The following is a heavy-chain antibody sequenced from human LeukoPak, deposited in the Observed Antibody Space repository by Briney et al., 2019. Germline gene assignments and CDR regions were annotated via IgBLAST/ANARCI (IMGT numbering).Heavy chain of an antibody. J-gene: IGHJ4*02. CDR1: GGTFSSYT. CDR2: IIPILGIA. CDR3: VRSSDSSGYFDY. V-gene: IGHV1-69*02. Sequence: GASVKVSCKASGGTFSSYTISWVRQAPGQGLEWMGRIIPILGIANYAQKFQGRVTITADKSTSTAYMELSSLRSEDTAVYYCVRSSDSSGYFDYWDQGTLVTVSS. D-gene: IGHD3-22*01.